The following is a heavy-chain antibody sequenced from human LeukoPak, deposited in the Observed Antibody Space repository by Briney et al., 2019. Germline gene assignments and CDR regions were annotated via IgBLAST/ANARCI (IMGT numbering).Heavy chain of an antibody. J-gene: IGHJ4*02. CDR1: GFTFSRYA. CDR3: AKDYCSGGSCYSGLDY. CDR2: ISGSGDST. Sequence: PGGSLRLSCAASGFTFSRYAMSWVRQAPGKGLEWVSVISGSGDSTYYADSVKGRFTISRDNSKNTLYLQMNSLRAEDTAVYYCAKDYCSGGSCYSGLDYWGQGTLVTVSS. V-gene: IGHV3-23*01. D-gene: IGHD2-15*01.